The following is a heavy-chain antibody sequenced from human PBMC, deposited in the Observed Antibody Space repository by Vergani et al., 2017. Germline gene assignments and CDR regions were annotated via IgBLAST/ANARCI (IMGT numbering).Heavy chain of an antibody. J-gene: IGHJ4*02. CDR3: ARAGYSSSWYNFDY. Sequence: EVQLVESGGGLAQPGGSLRLSCAASGFTFSSYWMHWVRQAPGKGLVWVSRINSDGSSTSYADSVKGRFTISRDNAKNTLYLQMNSLRAEDTAVYYCARAGYSSSWYNFDYWGQGTLVTVSS. CDR1: GFTFSSYW. D-gene: IGHD6-13*01. CDR2: INSDGSST. V-gene: IGHV3-74*01.